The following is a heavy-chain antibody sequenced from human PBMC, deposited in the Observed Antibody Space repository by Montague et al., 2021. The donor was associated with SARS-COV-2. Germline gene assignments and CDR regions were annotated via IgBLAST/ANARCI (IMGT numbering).Heavy chain of an antibody. CDR3: ARHGRFSVIVNTPRGAFDI. V-gene: IGHV4-61*02. J-gene: IGHJ3*02. CDR1: GGSISSGSYY. D-gene: IGHD3-22*01. CDR2: IYVNGRIFISGRT. Sequence: TLSLTCSVSGGSISSGSYYWSWIRQPAGKGLEWIGRIYVNGRIFISGRTKYNPSLKSRVTTSVDTSKNQFSLRLSSLTAADTAVYYCARHGRFSVIVNTPRGAFDIWGPGTMVTVSS.